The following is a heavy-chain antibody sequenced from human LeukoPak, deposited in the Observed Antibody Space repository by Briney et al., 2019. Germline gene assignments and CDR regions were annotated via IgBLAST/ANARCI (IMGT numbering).Heavy chain of an antibody. J-gene: IGHJ4*02. V-gene: IGHV4-38-2*02. CDR2: IYTSGST. D-gene: IGHD3-10*01. CDR1: GYSISSGYN. CDR3: ARGYGSGSYNY. Sequence: PSETLSLTCTVSGYSISSGYNWGWIRQPPGKGLEWIGRIYTSGSTNYNPSLKSRVTMSVDTSKNQFSLKLSSVTAADTAVYYCARGYGSGSYNYWGQGTLVTVSS.